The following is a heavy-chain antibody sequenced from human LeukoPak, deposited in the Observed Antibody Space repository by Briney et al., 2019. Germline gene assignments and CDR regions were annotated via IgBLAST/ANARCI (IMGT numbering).Heavy chain of an antibody. D-gene: IGHD2-15*01. CDR1: GYTFTGYY. J-gene: IGHJ5*02. CDR2: INPNSGGT. V-gene: IGHV1-2*02. CDR3: ARVGVRRYCSGGSCSDRQNWFDP. Sequence: SVKVSCKASGYTFTGYYMHWVRQAPGQGLEWMGWINPNSGGTNYAQKFQGRVTMTRDTSISTAYMELSRLRSDDTAVYYCARVGVRRYCSGGSCSDRQNWFDPWGQGTLVTVSS.